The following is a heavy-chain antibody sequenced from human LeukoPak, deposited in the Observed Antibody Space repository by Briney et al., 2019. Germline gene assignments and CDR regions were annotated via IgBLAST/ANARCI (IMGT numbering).Heavy chain of an antibody. CDR1: GFTFSSYE. CDR2: IGSGGTI. D-gene: IGHD5-18*01. CDR3: ARARENSYGLGSLDY. V-gene: IGHV3-48*03. J-gene: IGHJ4*02. Sequence: PGGSLRLSCAASGFTFSSYEINWVRQAPGKGLEWLSYIGSGGTIIHADSVKGRLTVSRDNAKNSVHLQMSSLRDEDTAVYYCARARENSYGLGSLDYWGQGTLVTASS.